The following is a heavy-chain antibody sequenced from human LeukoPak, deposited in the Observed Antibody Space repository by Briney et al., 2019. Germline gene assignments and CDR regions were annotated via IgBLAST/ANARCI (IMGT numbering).Heavy chain of an antibody. V-gene: IGHV4-59*08. CDR1: GGSISSNY. D-gene: IGHD3-10*01. CDR2: VYHSGST. CDR3: ARHVRYYYGSGTRINQKTGFDP. Sequence: SETLSLTCTVSGGSISSNYWSWIRQTPGKGLEWIGYVYHSGSTSYNPSLESRVSISINTSKNQFSLKLSSVTAADTAVYYCARHVRYYYGSGTRINQKTGFDPWGQGTLVTVSS. J-gene: IGHJ5*02.